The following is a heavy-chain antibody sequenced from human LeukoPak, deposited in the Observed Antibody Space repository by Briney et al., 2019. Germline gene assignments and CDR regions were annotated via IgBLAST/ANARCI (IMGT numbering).Heavy chain of an antibody. CDR1: GFTFSSYG. CDR2: IAYDGRNR. D-gene: IGHD5-24*01. V-gene: IGHV3-30*19. CDR3: AREREAFDI. Sequence: GGSLRLSCAASGFTFSSYGMHWVRQAPGKGLEWVTVIAYDGRNRYYADSVKGRFIISRDNSKNTLYLQMNSLRAEDTAVYYCAREREAFDIWGQGTMVTVSS. J-gene: IGHJ3*02.